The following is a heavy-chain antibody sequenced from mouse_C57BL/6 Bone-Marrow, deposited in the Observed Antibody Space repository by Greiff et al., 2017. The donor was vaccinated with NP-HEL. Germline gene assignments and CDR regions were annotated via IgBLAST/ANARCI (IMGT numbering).Heavy chain of an antibody. Sequence: LQESGPELVKPGASVKISCKASGYAFSSSWMNWVKQRPGKGLEWIGRIYPGDGDTNYNGKFKGKATLTADKSSSTAYMQLSSLTSEDSAVYFCARLSNCWYFDVWGTGTTVTVSS. V-gene: IGHV1-82*01. CDR3: ARLSNCWYFDV. CDR1: GYAFSSSW. CDR2: IYPGDGDT. D-gene: IGHD2-5*01. J-gene: IGHJ1*03.